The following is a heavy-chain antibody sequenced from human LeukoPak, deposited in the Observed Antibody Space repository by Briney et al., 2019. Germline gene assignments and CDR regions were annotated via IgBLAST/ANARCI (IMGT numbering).Heavy chain of an antibody. D-gene: IGHD1-26*01. CDR3: ARTSVGAPSYYFDY. J-gene: IGHJ4*02. V-gene: IGHV3-66*01. Sequence: GGSLRLSCAASGFTFSSNYMSWVRQAPGKGLEWVSVIYSGGNTYYADSVEGRFTISRDNSKNTLYLQMNSLRAEDTAVYYCARTSVGAPSYYFDYWGQGTLVTVSS. CDR1: GFTFSSNY. CDR2: IYSGGNT.